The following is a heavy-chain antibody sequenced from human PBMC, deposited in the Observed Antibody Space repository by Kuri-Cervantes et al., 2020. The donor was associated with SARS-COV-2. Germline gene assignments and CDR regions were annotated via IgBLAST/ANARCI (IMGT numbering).Heavy chain of an antibody. CDR3: AGVSWFGENAYFDY. CDR1: GFTFIMYD. Sequence: LSLTCASSGFTFIMYDLSWVRQAPGEGLEWVSYITSRGLTLYYADSVKGRFTISRDNDKGSLYLQMNSLRAEDTAVYYCAGVSWFGENAYFDYWGRGTLVPVSS. CDR2: ITSRGLTL. D-gene: IGHD3-10*01. J-gene: IGHJ4*02. V-gene: IGHV3-48*03.